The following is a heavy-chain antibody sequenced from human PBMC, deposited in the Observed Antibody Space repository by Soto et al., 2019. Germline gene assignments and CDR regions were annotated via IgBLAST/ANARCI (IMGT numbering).Heavy chain of an antibody. D-gene: IGHD2-21*02. CDR2: IYYSGST. Sequence: SETLSLTCTVSGGSISSSSYYRGWIRQPPGKGLEWIGSIYYSGSTYYNPSLKSRVTISVDTSKNQFSLKLSSVTAADTAVYYCARQGRYCGGDCYSVDYWGQGTLVTVSS. CDR1: GGSISSSSYY. J-gene: IGHJ4*02. CDR3: ARQGRYCGGDCYSVDY. V-gene: IGHV4-39*01.